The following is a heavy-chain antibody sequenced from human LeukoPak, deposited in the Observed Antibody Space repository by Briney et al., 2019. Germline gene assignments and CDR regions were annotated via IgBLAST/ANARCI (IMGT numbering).Heavy chain of an antibody. D-gene: IGHD2-21*02. J-gene: IGHJ4*02. CDR1: GFTFSSYA. CDR2: ISYDGSNK. CDR3: ARSVVVTAWYFDY. V-gene: IGHV3-30-3*01. Sequence: GGSLRLSCAASGFTFSSYAMHWVHQAPGKGLEWVAVISYDGSNKYYADSVKGRFTISRDNSKNTLYLQMNSLRAEDTAVYYCARSVVVTAWYFDYWGQGTLVAVSS.